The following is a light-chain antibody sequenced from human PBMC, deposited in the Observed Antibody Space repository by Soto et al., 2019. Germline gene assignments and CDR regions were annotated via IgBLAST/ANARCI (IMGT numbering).Light chain of an antibody. CDR1: QSVSSSY. CDR3: QQYGRSPWT. CDR2: GAS. Sequence: EILLAQSPLRPPLSPVERAALSCRASQSVSSSYLAWYQQKPGQAPRLLIYGASSRATGIPDRFSGSGSGTDFTLTISRLEPEDFAVYYCQQYGRSPWTFGQGTKVDIK. J-gene: IGKJ1*01. V-gene: IGKV3-20*01.